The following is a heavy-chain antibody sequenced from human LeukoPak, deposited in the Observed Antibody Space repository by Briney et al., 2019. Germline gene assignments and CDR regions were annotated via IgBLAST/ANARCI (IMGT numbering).Heavy chain of an antibody. D-gene: IGHD3-9*01. CDR3: ARGWEDILTGYSFDY. V-gene: IGHV1-8*02. CDR2: MNPNSGNT. J-gene: IGHJ4*02. CDR1: GYTFTSYY. Sequence: SVKVSCKASGYTFTSYYMHWVRQAPGQGLEWMGWMNPNSGNTGYAQKFQGRVTMTRNTSISTAYMELSSLRSEDTAVYYCARGWEDILTGYSFDYWGQGTLVTVSS.